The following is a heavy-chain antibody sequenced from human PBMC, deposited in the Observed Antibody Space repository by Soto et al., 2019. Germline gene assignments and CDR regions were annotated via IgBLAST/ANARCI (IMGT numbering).Heavy chain of an antibody. V-gene: IGHV4-31*03. Sequence: SETLSLTCTVSGGSISSGGYYWSWIRQHPGKGLEWIGYIYYSGSTYYNPSLKSRVTISVDTSKNQFSLKLSSVTAADTAVYYRERRGVGYHFDYWGQGTLVTVSS. CDR3: ERRGVGYHFDY. D-gene: IGHD3-10*01. CDR2: IYYSGST. CDR1: GGSISSGGYY. J-gene: IGHJ4*02.